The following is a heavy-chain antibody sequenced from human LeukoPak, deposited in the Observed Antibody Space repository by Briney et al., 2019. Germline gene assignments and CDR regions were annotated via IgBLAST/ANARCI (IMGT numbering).Heavy chain of an antibody. D-gene: IGHD2-21*02. CDR3: ARTDETAPAEDFQH. CDR2: INNGGST. V-gene: IGHV3-53*01. Sequence: PGGSLRLSCAASGFTFSSYSMSWVRQAPGKGLEWVSLINNGGSTYYADSVKGRFTISRDNSKNTLYLQMKSLRAEDTAVYYCARTDETAPAEDFQHWGQGTLVTVSS. CDR1: GFTFSSYS. J-gene: IGHJ1*01.